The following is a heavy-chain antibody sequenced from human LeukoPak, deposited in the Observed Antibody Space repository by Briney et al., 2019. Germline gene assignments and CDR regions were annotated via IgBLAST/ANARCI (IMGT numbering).Heavy chain of an antibody. D-gene: IGHD5-24*01. CDR3: ARTSGNRDGYNFDY. V-gene: IGHV3-21*01. CDR1: GFTFSSYS. Sequence: GGSLRLSCAASGFTFSSYSMNWVRQAPGKGLEWVSSISSSNRYIYYADSVKGRFTISRDNAKNSLYLQMNSLRAEDTAVYYCARTSGNRDGYNFDYWGQGTLVTVSS. J-gene: IGHJ4*02. CDR2: ISSSNRYI.